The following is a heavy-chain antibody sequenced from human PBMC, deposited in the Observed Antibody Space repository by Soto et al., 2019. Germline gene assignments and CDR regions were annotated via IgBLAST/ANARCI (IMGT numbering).Heavy chain of an antibody. D-gene: IGHD3-9*01. CDR2: IYYSGST. J-gene: IGHJ6*02. CDR1: GGSISSGGYY. Sequence: QVQLQESGPGLVKPSQTLSLTCTVSGGSISSGGYYWSWIRQHPGKGLEWIGYIYYSGSTYYNPSLKSRVTISVDTSKNPFSLKLSSVTAADTAVYYCARGGCYYDILTGPRCYYYYGMDVWGQGTTVTVSS. V-gene: IGHV4-31*03. CDR3: ARGGCYYDILTGPRCYYYYGMDV.